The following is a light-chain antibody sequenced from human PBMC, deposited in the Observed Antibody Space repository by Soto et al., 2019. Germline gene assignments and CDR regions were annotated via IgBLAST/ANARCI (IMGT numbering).Light chain of an antibody. Sequence: EMVLTQSPATLSLSPGERATLSCRASQSVSNYLAWYQHKPGQAPRPLIYSASSRATGIPARFSGSGSGTDFTLTISSLEPEDFAVYYCQQRSTWPPWTFGQGTKVEVK. CDR2: SAS. V-gene: IGKV3-11*01. CDR1: QSVSNY. CDR3: QQRSTWPPWT. J-gene: IGKJ1*01.